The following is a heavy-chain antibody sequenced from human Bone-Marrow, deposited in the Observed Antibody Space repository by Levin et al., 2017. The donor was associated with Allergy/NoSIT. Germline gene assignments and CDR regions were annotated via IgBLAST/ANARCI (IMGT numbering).Heavy chain of an antibody. V-gene: IGHV3-15*01. CDR3: NTDYGLRYFDWVFFGDY. CDR1: GFTFSNAW. CDR2: IKSKTDGGTT. D-gene: IGHD3-9*01. J-gene: IGHJ4*02. Sequence: GGSLRLSCAASGFTFSNAWMSWVRQAPGKGLEWVGRIKSKTDGGTTDYAAPVKGRFTISRDDSKNTLYLQMNSLKTEDTAVYYCNTDYGLRYFDWVFFGDYWGQGTLVTVSS.